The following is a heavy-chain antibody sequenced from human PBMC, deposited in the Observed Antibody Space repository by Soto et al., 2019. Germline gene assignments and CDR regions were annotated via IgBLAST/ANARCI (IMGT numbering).Heavy chain of an antibody. CDR2: INHSGST. Sequence: PSETLSLTCAFYGGSFSGYYWSWIRQPTGKGLEWIGEINHSGSTNYNPSLKSRVTISVDTSKNQFSLKLSSVTAADTAVYYCARRGIAARPYYYYYYMDVWGKGTTVTV. J-gene: IGHJ6*03. CDR1: GGSFSGYY. CDR3: ARRGIAARPYYYYYYMDV. D-gene: IGHD6-6*01. V-gene: IGHV4-34*01.